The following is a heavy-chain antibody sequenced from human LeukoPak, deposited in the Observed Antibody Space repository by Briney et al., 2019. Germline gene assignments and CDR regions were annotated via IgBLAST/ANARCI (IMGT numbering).Heavy chain of an antibody. CDR2: IYHSGST. Sequence: PSETLSLTCAVSGGSISSSNWWSWVRQPPGKGLEWIGEIYHSGSTNYNPSLKSRVTISVDKSKNQFSLKLSSVTAADTAVYCCARAEGGYCSSTSCFPANYYYYYMDVWGKGTTVTVSS. J-gene: IGHJ6*03. CDR1: GGSISSSNW. D-gene: IGHD2-2*01. CDR3: ARAEGGYCSSTSCFPANYYYYYMDV. V-gene: IGHV4-4*01.